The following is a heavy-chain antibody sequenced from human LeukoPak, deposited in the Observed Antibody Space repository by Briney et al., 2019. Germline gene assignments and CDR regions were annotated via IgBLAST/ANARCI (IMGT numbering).Heavy chain of an antibody. Sequence: SVKVSCKASGGTFSSYAISWVRQAPGQGLEWMGRIIPILGIANYAQKFQGRVTITADKSTSTAYTELSSLRSEDTAVYYCARGDCSSTSCYVHSIDSWGQGALVTVSS. J-gene: IGHJ4*02. CDR2: IIPILGIA. CDR3: ARGDCSSTSCYVHSIDS. V-gene: IGHV1-69*04. CDR1: GGTFSSYA. D-gene: IGHD2-2*01.